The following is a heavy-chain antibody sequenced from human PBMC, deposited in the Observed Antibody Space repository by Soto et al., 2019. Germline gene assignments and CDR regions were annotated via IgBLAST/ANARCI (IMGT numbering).Heavy chain of an antibody. D-gene: IGHD6-13*01. V-gene: IGHV4-31*03. Sequence: PSETLSLTCTVSGGSISSGGYYWSWIRQHPGKGLEWIGYIYYSGSTYYNPSLKSRVAISVETSKNQFSLKLSSVTAADTAVFYCARDTLAARAFDIWGQGTMVTVSS. CDR2: IYYSGST. J-gene: IGHJ3*02. CDR1: GGSISSGGYY. CDR3: ARDTLAARAFDI.